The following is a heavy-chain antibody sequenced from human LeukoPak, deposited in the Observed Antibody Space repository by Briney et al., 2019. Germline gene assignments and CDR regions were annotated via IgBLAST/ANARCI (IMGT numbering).Heavy chain of an antibody. CDR2: IYYSGST. V-gene: IGHV4-59*01. CDR1: GGSISSYY. D-gene: IGHD3-22*01. CDR3: ARSTDYYDSSSVDV. J-gene: IGHJ6*04. Sequence: SETLSLTCTVSGGSISSYYWSWIRQPPGKGLEWIGYIYYSGSTNYNPSLKSRVTISVDTSKNQFSLKLSSVTAADTAVYYCARSTDYYDSSSVDVWGKGTTVTVSS.